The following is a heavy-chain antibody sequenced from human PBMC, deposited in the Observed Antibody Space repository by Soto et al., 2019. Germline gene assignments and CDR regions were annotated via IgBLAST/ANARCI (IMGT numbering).Heavy chain of an antibody. CDR3: AKNVKYSYGHDAFDI. CDR2: ISGSGGNT. CDR1: GFTFKNFA. V-gene: IGHV3-23*01. Sequence: EVQLLESGGGLVQPGGSLRLSCEASGFTFKNFAFNWVRQAPGKGPEWVSSISGSGGNTFYADSVVGRFTISRDNFENTLYLKMNSLRAEDTAVYYCAKNVKYSYGHDAFDIWGQGTVVTVSS. J-gene: IGHJ3*02. D-gene: IGHD5-18*01.